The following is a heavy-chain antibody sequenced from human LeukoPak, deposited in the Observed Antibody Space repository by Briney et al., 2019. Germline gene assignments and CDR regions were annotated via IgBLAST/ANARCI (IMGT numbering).Heavy chain of an antibody. Sequence: SETLSLTCAVYGESFSGFYWSWIRQSPGKGLEWIGEINHGGSTNYNPSLKTRVTISVDTSKNQFSLKLSSVTAADTAVYYCAGSGYYYDSTIPFDYWGQGTLVTVSS. CDR1: GESFSGFY. CDR3: AGSGYYYDSTIPFDY. J-gene: IGHJ4*02. D-gene: IGHD3-22*01. CDR2: INHGGST. V-gene: IGHV4-34*01.